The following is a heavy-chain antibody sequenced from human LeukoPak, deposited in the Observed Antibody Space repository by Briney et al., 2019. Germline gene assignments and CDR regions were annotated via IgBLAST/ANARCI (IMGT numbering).Heavy chain of an antibody. CDR3: ARVGSMVRGIIMMASDY. D-gene: IGHD3-10*01. CDR2: IYYSGST. J-gene: IGHJ4*02. CDR1: GGSISSSSYY. Sequence: SETLSLTCTVSGGSISSSSYYWGWIRQPPGKGLEWIGSIYYSGSTYYNPSLKSRVTISVDTSKNQFSLKLSSATAADTAVYYCARVGSMVRGIIMMASDYWGQGTLVTVSS. V-gene: IGHV4-39*07.